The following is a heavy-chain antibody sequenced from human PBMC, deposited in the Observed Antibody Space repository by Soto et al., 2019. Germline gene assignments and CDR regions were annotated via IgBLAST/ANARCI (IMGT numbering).Heavy chain of an antibody. CDR1: GFSLSTNGMC. Sequence: GPSLVEPTQTPPPTCTLSGFSLSTNGMCVSWVPQPPGEGLEWVALIDWDDDKYYSTSLKTRLTISKDTSKNQVVLTMTNMDPVDTATYYCARIHGVRYFDWLPRYYYYGMDVWGQGTTVTVSS. CDR2: IDWDDDK. D-gene: IGHD3-9*01. CDR3: ARIHGVRYFDWLPRYYYYGMDV. V-gene: IGHV2-70*20. J-gene: IGHJ6*02.